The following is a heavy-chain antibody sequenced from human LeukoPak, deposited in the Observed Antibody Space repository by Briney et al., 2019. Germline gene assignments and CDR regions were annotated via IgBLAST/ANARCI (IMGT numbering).Heavy chain of an antibody. CDR1: GGSINSADYY. CDR3: ARNYGDLGYYYMDV. D-gene: IGHD4-17*01. CDR2: IYYSGST. J-gene: IGHJ6*03. V-gene: IGHV4-30-4*01. Sequence: SETLSLTCPVSGGSINSADYYWSWIRQPPGKGLEWIGYIYYSGSTHYNPSLKSRVTISVDTSKNQFSLNLSSVTAADTAVYYCARNYGDLGYYYMDVWVKGPRSPSP.